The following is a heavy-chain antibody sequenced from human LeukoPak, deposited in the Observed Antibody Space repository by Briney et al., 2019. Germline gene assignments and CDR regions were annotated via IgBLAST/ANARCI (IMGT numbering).Heavy chain of an antibody. Sequence: SGLTLVNPTQTLTLTCPFCGLLLRAGAVDVGWIRRPPGKALEWLTHVYWSDDKSYSPSLKSRLTISEDTSKNQVALTMTNMNPGDTGIYYCAQIIAVKWYYYDHWGQGILVTVSS. CDR3: AQIIAVKWYYYDH. CDR1: GLLLRAGAVD. J-gene: IGHJ4*02. D-gene: IGHD2-8*01. V-gene: IGHV2-5*01. CDR2: VYWSDDK.